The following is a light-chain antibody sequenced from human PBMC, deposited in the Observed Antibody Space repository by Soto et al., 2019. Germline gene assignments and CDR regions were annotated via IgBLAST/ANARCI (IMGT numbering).Light chain of an antibody. CDR3: QQYTNWPPNT. Sequence: EILMPQSPDTLSVSPGESATLSCRASQRVYSNLAWYQQRPGQAPRLLIYGASTRATGVPARFSGRGSGTEFTLTISSLQSEDFAVYYCQQYTNWPPNTFGKGTRLEIK. CDR2: GAS. CDR1: QRVYSN. J-gene: IGKJ5*01. V-gene: IGKV3-15*01.